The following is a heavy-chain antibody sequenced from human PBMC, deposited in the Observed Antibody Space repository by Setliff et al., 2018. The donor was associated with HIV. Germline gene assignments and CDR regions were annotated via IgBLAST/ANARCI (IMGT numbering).Heavy chain of an antibody. Sequence: SETLSLTCTVSGGSISSTSYYWGWIRQPPGKGLEWIGSIYNGGNTYFSPSLKSRVTISLDTSKNQISLKVTSVTAADTAVYYCARVIAVAGTHSVDYRGQGTLVTVSS. D-gene: IGHD6-19*01. J-gene: IGHJ4*02. CDR2: IYNGGNT. CDR3: ARVIAVAGTHSVDY. CDR1: GGSISSTSYY. V-gene: IGHV4-39*07.